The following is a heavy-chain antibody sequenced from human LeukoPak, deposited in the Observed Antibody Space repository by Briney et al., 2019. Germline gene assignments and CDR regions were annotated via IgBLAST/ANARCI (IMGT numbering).Heavy chain of an antibody. CDR2: IYYSGST. CDR1: GGSISSGDYY. Sequence: SQTLSLTCTVSGGSISSGDYYWSWIRQPPGKGLEWIGYIYYSGSTYYNPSLKSRVIISVDTSKNQFSLKLSSVTAADTAVYYCARSAYYYVHFDYWGQGTLVTVSS. D-gene: IGHD3-22*01. V-gene: IGHV4-30-4*01. CDR3: ARSAYYYVHFDY. J-gene: IGHJ4*02.